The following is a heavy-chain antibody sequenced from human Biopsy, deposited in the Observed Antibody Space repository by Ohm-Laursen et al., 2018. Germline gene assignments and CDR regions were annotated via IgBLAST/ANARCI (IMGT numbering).Heavy chain of an antibody. D-gene: IGHD3-10*01. CDR1: NVSFSSFY. V-gene: IGHV4-34*01. CDR2: ISHTGST. J-gene: IGHJ4*02. Sequence: SDTLSLTWAVYNVSFSSFYWSWIRQPPGKGLEWIGEISHTGSTNYNPPLKSRVFMPVDTSRSQFSLKLSSVTAADTAVYYCARHSFGSGRDFWGQGTLVTVSS. CDR3: ARHSFGSGRDF.